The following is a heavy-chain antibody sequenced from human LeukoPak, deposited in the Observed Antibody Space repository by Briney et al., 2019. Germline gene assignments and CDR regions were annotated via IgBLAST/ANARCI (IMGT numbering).Heavy chain of an antibody. J-gene: IGHJ4*02. D-gene: IGHD6-6*01. Sequence: SETLSLTCTVSGGSISSYYWSWIRQHPGKGLEWIGYIYYSGSTYYNPSLKSRVTISVDTSKNQFSLKLSSVTAADTAVYHCARADRQLALYYFDYWGQGTLVTVSS. CDR3: ARADRQLALYYFDY. CDR1: GGSISSYY. CDR2: IYYSGST. V-gene: IGHV4-59*06.